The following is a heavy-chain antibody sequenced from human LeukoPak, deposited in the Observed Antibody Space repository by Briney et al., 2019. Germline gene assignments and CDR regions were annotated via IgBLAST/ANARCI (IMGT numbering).Heavy chain of an antibody. J-gene: IGHJ6*03. CDR3: AKGTGSHYFYYYMDV. CDR1: GFSYITYA. Sequence: GGSLRLSCAASGFSYITYAMSWVRRAPGKGLEWVAAITASGSITYHADSVKGRFTVSRDNPKKTMYLQVDSLRVADTAVYYCAKGTGSHYFYYYMDVWGKGTTVSVS. CDR2: ITASGSIT. V-gene: IGHV3-23*01. D-gene: IGHD6-19*01.